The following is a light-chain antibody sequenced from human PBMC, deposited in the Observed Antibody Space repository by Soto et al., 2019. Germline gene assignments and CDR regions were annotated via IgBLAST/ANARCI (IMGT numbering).Light chain of an antibody. CDR2: AAS. J-gene: IGKJ1*01. CDR1: QVISNY. Sequence: DIQMTQSPSSLSASVGDRVNITCRASQVISNYLAWYQQKPGQVPKLLIYAASTLQSGVPSRFSGSGSGTDFTLTISSLQPEDVATYYCQKYNSAPRTFGQGTKVEIK. V-gene: IGKV1-27*01. CDR3: QKYNSAPRT.